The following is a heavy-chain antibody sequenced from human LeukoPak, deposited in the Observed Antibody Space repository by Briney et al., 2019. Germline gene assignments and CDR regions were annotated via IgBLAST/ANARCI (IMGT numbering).Heavy chain of an antibody. CDR2: VKQDGSEK. CDR1: GFPFSSYW. V-gene: IGHV3-7*01. D-gene: IGHD2-15*01. J-gene: IGHJ4*02. CDR3: AREWYCSGGSCYITAGY. Sequence: PGGSLRLSCAASGFPFSSYWMSWVRQAPGKGLEWVANVKQDGSEKYYVDSVKGRFTISRDNAKNSLYLQMNSLRAEDTAVYYCAREWYCSGGSCYITAGYWGQGTLDTVSS.